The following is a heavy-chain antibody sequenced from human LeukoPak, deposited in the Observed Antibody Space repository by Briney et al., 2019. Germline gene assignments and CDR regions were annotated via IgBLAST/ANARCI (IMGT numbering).Heavy chain of an antibody. J-gene: IGHJ3*02. CDR1: VASIRSSTYY. D-gene: IGHD3-22*01. Sequence: VKPSETLSLPCTVSVASIRSSTYYWGWIRQPPGKGLEWIGSIYYRGSTYFNPSLKSRVSISVDPSKNQIALQLSSVTAADTAVYYCARHDSSGPYNAFDIWGQGTMVTVSS. CDR3: ARHDSSGPYNAFDI. V-gene: IGHV4-39*01. CDR2: IYYRGST.